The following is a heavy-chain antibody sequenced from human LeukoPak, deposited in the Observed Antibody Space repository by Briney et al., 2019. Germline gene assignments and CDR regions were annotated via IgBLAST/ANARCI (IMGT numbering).Heavy chain of an antibody. CDR2: INHSGST. D-gene: IGHD5-24*01. CDR1: GGSFSGYY. V-gene: IGHV4-34*01. Sequence: PSETLSLTCAVYGGSFSGYYWSWIRQPPGKGLEWIGEINHSGSTNYNPSLKSRVTISVDTSKYQFSLKLSSVTAADTAVCYCARARWLQYYYYYYMDVWGKGTTVTVSS. CDR3: ARARWLQYYYYYYMDV. J-gene: IGHJ6*03.